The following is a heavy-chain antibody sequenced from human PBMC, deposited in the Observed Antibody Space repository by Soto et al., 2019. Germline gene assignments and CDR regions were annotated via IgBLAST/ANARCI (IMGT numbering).Heavy chain of an antibody. J-gene: IGHJ4*02. CDR3: ARGDNDY. Sequence: SVKVSCHASGYTFTNYYVQWVRQAPGQGLEWMGVIHPDGGHTTYSQKFQDRVTMTRDTFTSTIYMELSSLRSEDTAVYYCARGDNDYWGQGTLVTVSS. V-gene: IGHV1-46*01. CDR1: GYTFTNYY. CDR2: IHPDGGHT.